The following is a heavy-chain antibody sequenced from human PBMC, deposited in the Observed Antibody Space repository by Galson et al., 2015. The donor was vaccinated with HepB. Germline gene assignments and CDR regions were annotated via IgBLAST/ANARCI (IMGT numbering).Heavy chain of an antibody. CDR1: GFTFSSYS. J-gene: IGHJ3*02. Sequence: SLRLSCAASGFTFSSYSMNWVRQAPGKGLEWVSAISGSGGSTYYADSVKGRFTISRDNSKNTLYLQMNSLRAEDTAVYYCAKDYYGDRPIDAFDIWGQGTMVTVSS. CDR2: ISGSGGST. D-gene: IGHD4-17*01. CDR3: AKDYYGDRPIDAFDI. V-gene: IGHV3-23*01.